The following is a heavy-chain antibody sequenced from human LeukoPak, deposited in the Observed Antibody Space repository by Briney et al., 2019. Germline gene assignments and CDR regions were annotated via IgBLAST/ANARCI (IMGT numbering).Heavy chain of an antibody. V-gene: IGHV1-18*01. D-gene: IGHD5-24*01. Sequence: GASVKVSCKASGYTFTSYGISWVRQAPGQGLEWMGWISAYNGNTNYAQKLQGRVTMTTDTSTSTAYMELRSLRSDDTAVYYCARRGGDGYKSRGLGYYFDYWGQGTLVTVSS. J-gene: IGHJ4*02. CDR2: ISAYNGNT. CDR3: ARRGGDGYKSRGLGYYFDY. CDR1: GYTFTSYG.